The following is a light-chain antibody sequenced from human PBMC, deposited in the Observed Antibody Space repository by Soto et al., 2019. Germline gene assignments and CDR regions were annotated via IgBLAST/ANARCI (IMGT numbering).Light chain of an antibody. CDR1: QSVSSAY. CDR2: DVS. CDR3: QQYGSSSLT. V-gene: IGKV3-20*01. J-gene: IGKJ4*01. Sequence: EIVLTQSPGTLSLSPGERATLSCRASQSVSSAYLAWYQQKPGQAPRLLIYDVSSRATGIPDRFSGSGSGTDFTLTISRLEPEDFAVYYCQQYGSSSLTFGGGTKVDIK.